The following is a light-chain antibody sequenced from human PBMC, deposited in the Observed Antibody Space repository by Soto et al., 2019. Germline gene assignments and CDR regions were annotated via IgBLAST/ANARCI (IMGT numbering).Light chain of an antibody. J-gene: IGKJ4*02. CDR2: DAS. CDR1: QSVSSY. V-gene: IGKV3-11*01. Sequence: EIVLTQSPATLSLSPGERATLSCRASQSVSSYLAGYQQKPGQAPRLLIYDASNRATGIPARFSGSGSGTDFTRTISSLEPDDFAVYYCQQRSDWPSTFGGGTKVQIK. CDR3: QQRSDWPST.